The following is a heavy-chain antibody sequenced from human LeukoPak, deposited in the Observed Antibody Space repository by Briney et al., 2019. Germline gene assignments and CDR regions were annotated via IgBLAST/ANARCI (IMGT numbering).Heavy chain of an antibody. CDR2: INAGNGDT. D-gene: IGHD1-26*01. V-gene: IGHV1-3*03. Sequence: GASVKVSCKASGYTFTSYGISWVRQAPGQRLEWMGWINAGNGDTKYSQEFQGRVTITRDTSASTAYMELRSLTSKDMALYYCARDAEHSGSPLDYWGQGTLVSVSS. J-gene: IGHJ4*02. CDR1: GYTFTSYG. CDR3: ARDAEHSGSPLDY.